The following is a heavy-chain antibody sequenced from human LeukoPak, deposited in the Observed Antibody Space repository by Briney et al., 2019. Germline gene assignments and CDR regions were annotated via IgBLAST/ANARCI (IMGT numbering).Heavy chain of an antibody. J-gene: IGHJ4*02. Sequence: ASVKVSCKASGYTFTSYGISWVRQAPGQGLEWMGWINPNSGGTNYAQKFQGRVTMTRDTSISTAYMELSRLRSDDTAVYYCARDVGYTVTDYWGQGTLVTVSS. CDR3: ARDVGYTVTDY. D-gene: IGHD4-4*01. V-gene: IGHV1-2*02. CDR1: GYTFTSYG. CDR2: INPNSGGT.